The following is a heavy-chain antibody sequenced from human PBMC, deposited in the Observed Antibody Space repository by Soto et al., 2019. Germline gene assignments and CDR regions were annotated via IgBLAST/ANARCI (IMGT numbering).Heavy chain of an antibody. CDR3: ARALSGTVTTDVENYYYGMDV. CDR2: IIPIFGTA. J-gene: IGHJ6*02. D-gene: IGHD4-17*01. Sequence: WASVKVSCKASGGTFSSYAISWVRQAPGQGLEWMGGIIPIFGTANYTQKFQGRVTITADESTSTAYMELSSLRSEDTAVYYCARALSGTVTTDVENYYYGMDVWGQGTTVTVSS. V-gene: IGHV1-69*13. CDR1: GGTFSSYA.